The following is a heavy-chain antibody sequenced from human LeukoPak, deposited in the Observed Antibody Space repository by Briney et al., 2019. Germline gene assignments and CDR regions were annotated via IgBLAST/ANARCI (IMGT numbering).Heavy chain of an antibody. CDR2: MNPNSGNT. V-gene: IGHV1-8*01. J-gene: IGHJ4*02. Sequence: ASVKVSCKASGYIFTSYDINWVRQATGQGLEWMGWMNPNSGNTGYAQKFQGRVTMTRNTSISTAYMELSSLRSEDTAVYYCARFSSSLTGGFDYWGQGTLVTVSS. CDR3: ARFSSSLTGGFDY. D-gene: IGHD1-14*01. CDR1: GYIFTSYD.